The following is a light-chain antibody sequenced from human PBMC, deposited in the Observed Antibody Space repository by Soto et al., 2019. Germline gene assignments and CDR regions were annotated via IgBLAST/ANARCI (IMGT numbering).Light chain of an antibody. CDR2: WAS. CDR3: QQYYSSPQGLT. V-gene: IGKV4-1*01. Sequence: DIVMNQSPDSLAVSLGERATINCKSSQSLLFSSNNKNYLAWYQQKPGQPPKLLIYWASTREYGVPDRFSGSGSGTDFTLTISSLQAEDVAVYYCQQYYSSPQGLTFGGGTRVEIK. CDR1: QSLLFSSNNKNY. J-gene: IGKJ4*01.